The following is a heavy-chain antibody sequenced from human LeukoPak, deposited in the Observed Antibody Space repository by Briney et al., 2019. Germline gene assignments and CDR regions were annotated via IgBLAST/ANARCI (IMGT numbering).Heavy chain of an antibody. CDR2: IYPGDSDT. D-gene: IGHD3-16*01. Sequence: GESLKISCKGSGYSFSSYWIGWVRQMPGKGLEWMGMIYPGDSDTRYSPSFQGQVTISAGKSISTAYLQSSSLRASDTAMYYCARRYDYVLDYWGQGTLVTVSS. J-gene: IGHJ4*02. CDR1: GYSFSSYW. V-gene: IGHV5-51*01. CDR3: ARRYDYVLDY.